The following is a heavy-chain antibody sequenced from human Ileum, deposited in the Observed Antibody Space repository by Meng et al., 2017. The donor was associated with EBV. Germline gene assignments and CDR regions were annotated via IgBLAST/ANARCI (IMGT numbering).Heavy chain of an antibody. CDR3: ARGTGTTFA. Sequence: QGQLLESGPGLVKPSDTLSLTCTGSGGPVTSGCYYWSWIRQPPGEGLEWIGYIYYTGSTNYNPSLKSRVTISVDTSKNQFSLNLTSVTASDTAVYYCARGTGTTFAWGQGTLVTVSS. V-gene: IGHV4-61*01. J-gene: IGHJ5*02. CDR1: GGPVTSGCYY. CDR2: IYYTGST. D-gene: IGHD1-1*01.